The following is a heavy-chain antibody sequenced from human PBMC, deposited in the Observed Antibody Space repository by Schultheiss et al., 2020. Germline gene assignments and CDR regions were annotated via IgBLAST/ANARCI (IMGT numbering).Heavy chain of an antibody. Sequence: GESLKISCAASGFTFSSYAMSWVRQAPGKGLEWVSAISGSGGSTYYADSVKGRFTISRDNAKNSLYLQMNSLRAEDTAVYYCARDPYSSGWLLDYWGQGTLVTVSS. D-gene: IGHD6-19*01. V-gene: IGHV3-23*01. CDR2: ISGSGGST. J-gene: IGHJ4*02. CDR3: ARDPYSSGWLLDY. CDR1: GFTFSSYA.